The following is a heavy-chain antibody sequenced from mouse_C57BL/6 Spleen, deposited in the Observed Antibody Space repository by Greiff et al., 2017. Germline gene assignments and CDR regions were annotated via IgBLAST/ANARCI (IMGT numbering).Heavy chain of an antibody. J-gene: IGHJ4*01. CDR3: ARIGITTVVANYAMDY. CDR1: GYTFTSYG. CDR2: IYPRSGNT. V-gene: IGHV1-81*01. D-gene: IGHD1-1*01. Sequence: VQLQQSGAELARPGASVKLSCKASGYTFTSYGISWVKQRPGQGLEWIGEIYPRSGNTYYNEKFKGKATLTADKSSSTAYMELRSLTSEDSAVYFCARIGITTVVANYAMDYWGQGTSVTVSS.